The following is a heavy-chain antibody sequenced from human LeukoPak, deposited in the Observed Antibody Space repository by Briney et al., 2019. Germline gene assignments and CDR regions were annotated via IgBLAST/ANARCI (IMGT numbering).Heavy chain of an antibody. J-gene: IGHJ4*02. Sequence: ASVKVPCKSSGYTFTSYVISWVRQAPGQGRDGVGWISAYNGNTNYAQKFQGRVTMTTDTSTSTAYMELRSLRSDDTAMYYCARRIAPEDYFDYWGQGTLVTVSS. CDR2: ISAYNGNT. CDR1: GYTFTSYV. V-gene: IGHV1-18*01. CDR3: ARRIAPEDYFDY. D-gene: IGHD2-21*01.